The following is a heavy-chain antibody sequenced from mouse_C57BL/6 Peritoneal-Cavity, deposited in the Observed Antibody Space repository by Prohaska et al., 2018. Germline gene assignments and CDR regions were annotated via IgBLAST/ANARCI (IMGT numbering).Heavy chain of an antibody. J-gene: IGHJ1*03. D-gene: IGHD2-1*01. CDR1: GFTFSGFW. Sequence: EVQLLETGGGLVQPGVSRGLSCAGSGFTFSGFWMSWVRQTPGKTLEWIGDINSDGSSINYAPSIKDRFTIFRDNDKSTLYLQMSNVRSEDTATYFCMRYGNYWYFDVWGTGTTVIVAS. CDR2: INSDGSSI. V-gene: IGHV11-2*01. CDR3: MRYGNYWYFDV.